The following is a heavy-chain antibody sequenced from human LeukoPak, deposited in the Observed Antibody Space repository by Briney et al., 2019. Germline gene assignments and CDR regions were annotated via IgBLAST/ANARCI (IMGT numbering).Heavy chain of an antibody. D-gene: IGHD1-26*01. Sequence: GGSLRLSCAASGFTFSSYSMNWVRQAPGKGLEWVSAICSNDNNTYYANSVKGRFTISRDNSKNTLYLQMNSLRAEDTAVYYCARSIEELQKYYFDYWGQGTLVTVSS. CDR1: GFTFSSYS. CDR2: ICSNDNNT. V-gene: IGHV3-21*01. J-gene: IGHJ4*02. CDR3: ARSIEELQKYYFDY.